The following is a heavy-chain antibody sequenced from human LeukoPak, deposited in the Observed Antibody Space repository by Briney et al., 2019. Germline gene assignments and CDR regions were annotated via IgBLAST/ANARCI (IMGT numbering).Heavy chain of an antibody. CDR1: GYTFTSYF. D-gene: IGHD3-10*01. CDR3: ASDLRITMVRENNWFVP. V-gene: IGHV1-2*02. Sequence: ASVTVSFKASGYTFTSYFLHWVRQAPGQGLEWIGWINPNSGGINYAQNFTRSVSMTRDTSISTAYMELSRLKSDDTDVYYCASDLRITMVRENNWFVPWGQGTLVTVSS. CDR2: INPNSGGI. J-gene: IGHJ5*02.